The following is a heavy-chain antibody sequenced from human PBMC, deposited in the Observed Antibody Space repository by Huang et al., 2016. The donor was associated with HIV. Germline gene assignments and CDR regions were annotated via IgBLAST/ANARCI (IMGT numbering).Heavy chain of an antibody. J-gene: IGHJ3*01. Sequence: EVQLVQSGAEVKKPGESLKISCTGSGYSFSICWIAWVRRMPGTGLCRMGIIYPFESKITYSPSFEGHVSISVDKSINTVYLHWGSLKASDTAIYYCAKGRRAFDVWGQGTWVTVSS. CDR3: AKGRRAFDV. CDR2: IYPFESKI. V-gene: IGHV5-51*03. CDR1: GYSFSICW.